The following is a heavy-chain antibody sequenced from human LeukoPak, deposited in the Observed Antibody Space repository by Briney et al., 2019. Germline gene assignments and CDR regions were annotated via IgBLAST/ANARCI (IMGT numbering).Heavy chain of an antibody. CDR2: INGGNADT. CDR3: ANARVAGGFQYSRH. V-gene: IGHV1-3*01. D-gene: IGHD6-19*01. CDR1: GYTFTDFT. Sequence: ASVKVSCKTSGYTFTDFTMHWFRQAPGQRLEWMGCINGGNADTQYSQNFRDRVTFTRDTSASTGFMELTGLKSEDTAVYDCANARVAGGFQYSRHWGQGARVTVSP. J-gene: IGHJ1*01.